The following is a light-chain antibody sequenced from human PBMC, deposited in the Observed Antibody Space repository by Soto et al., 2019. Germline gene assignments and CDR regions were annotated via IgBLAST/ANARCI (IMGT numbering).Light chain of an antibody. V-gene: IGKV1-5*01. CDR3: QQYNSYPWT. Sequence: DIQMTQFPSTLSASVGDRVTITCRASQSISSWLAWYQQKPGKAPKXLIYDASSLESGVPSRFSGSGSGTEFTLTISSLQPDDFATYYCQQYNSYPWTFGQGTKVDIK. CDR2: DAS. CDR1: QSISSW. J-gene: IGKJ1*01.